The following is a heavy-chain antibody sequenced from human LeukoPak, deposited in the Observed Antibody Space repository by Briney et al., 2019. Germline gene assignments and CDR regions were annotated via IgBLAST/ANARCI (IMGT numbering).Heavy chain of an antibody. CDR3: ARAKYDYVWGSDSPHLDY. V-gene: IGHV3-48*03. CDR2: ISSSGSSI. CDR1: GFTFSSYE. J-gene: IGHJ4*02. Sequence: QPGGSLRLSCAASGFTFSSYEMNWVRQAPGKGLEWVSYISSSGSSIYYADSVKGRFTISRDNAKNSLYLQMNSLRAEDTAVYYCARAKYDYVWGSDSPHLDYWGQGTLVTVSS. D-gene: IGHD3-16*01.